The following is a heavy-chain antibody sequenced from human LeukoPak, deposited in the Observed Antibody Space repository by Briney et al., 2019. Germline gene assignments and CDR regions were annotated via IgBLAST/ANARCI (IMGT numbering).Heavy chain of an antibody. CDR1: GFSFSSFA. Sequence: GGSLRLFCAASGFSFSSFAMHWVRQAPGKGLEYVSAISSNGGSTFYADSVKGRFSISRDNSKDTLYLQMSSLRAEDTAVYYCVNQISGWVYWGQGTLVTVSS. J-gene: IGHJ4*02. CDR2: ISSNGGST. V-gene: IGHV3-64D*06. CDR3: VNQISGWVY. D-gene: IGHD6-19*01.